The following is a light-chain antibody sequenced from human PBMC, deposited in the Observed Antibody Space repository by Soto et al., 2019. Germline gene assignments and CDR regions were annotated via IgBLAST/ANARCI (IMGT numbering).Light chain of an antibody. CDR1: SSDVGGYNY. Sequence: QSALTQPASVSGSPGQSITISCTGTSSDVGGYNYVSWYQQHPGKAHKLMIYDVSNRPSGVSNRFSGSKSGNTASLTISGLQAEDEADYYCSSYTRSSTLVVFGGGTKLTVL. CDR3: SSYTRSSTLVV. V-gene: IGLV2-14*01. CDR2: DVS. J-gene: IGLJ2*01.